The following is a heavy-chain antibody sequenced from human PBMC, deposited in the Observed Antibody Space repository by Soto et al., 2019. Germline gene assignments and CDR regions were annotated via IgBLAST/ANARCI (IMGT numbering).Heavy chain of an antibody. D-gene: IGHD2-2*01. CDR2: IYYSGST. CDR1: GGSVSSSSYY. CDR3: ARATLRLVPAAMSFDY. J-gene: IGHJ4*02. V-gene: IGHV4-39*07. Sequence: PSETLSLTCSVSGGSVSSSSYYWGWIRQPPGKGLEWIGTIYYSGSTSYNPSLKSRVTISVDTSKNQFSLKLSSVTAADTAVYYCARATLRLVPAAMSFDYWGQGTLVTVSS.